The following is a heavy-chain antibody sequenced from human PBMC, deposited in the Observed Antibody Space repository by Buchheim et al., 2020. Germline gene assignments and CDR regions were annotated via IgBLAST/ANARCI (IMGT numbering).Heavy chain of an antibody. Sequence: EVQLLESGGGLVQPGGSLRLSCAASGFNFADYDMTWVRQAPGKGLEWVSSISGRNTYYADSVKGRFTISRDNSKNTLYLQMNSLRAEDTAVYYCAKDSSGRIAADEFWGQGTL. D-gene: IGHD6-25*01. CDR1: GFNFADYD. CDR2: ISGRNT. CDR3: AKDSSGRIAADEF. J-gene: IGHJ4*02. V-gene: IGHV3-23*01.